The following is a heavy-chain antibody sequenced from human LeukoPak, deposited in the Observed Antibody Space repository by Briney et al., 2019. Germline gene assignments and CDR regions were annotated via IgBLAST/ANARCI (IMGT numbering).Heavy chain of an antibody. Sequence: SETLSLTCIVSGGSISSTTYYWGWIRQPPGKGLEWIGTIYYSGSTHYNPSLSSRVTISVDTSKNQFSLKLRSVTAADTAVYYCARQKWEQQGRDYYFNGLDVWGPGTTVIVSS. CDR1: GGSISSTTYY. CDR3: ARQKWEQQGRDYYFNGLDV. V-gene: IGHV4-39*01. CDR2: IYYSGST. J-gene: IGHJ6*02. D-gene: IGHD1/OR15-1a*01.